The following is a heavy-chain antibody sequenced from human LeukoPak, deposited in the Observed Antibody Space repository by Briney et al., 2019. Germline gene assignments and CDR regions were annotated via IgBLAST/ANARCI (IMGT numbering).Heavy chain of an antibody. CDR3: ARGLWDNGDRFEY. CDR1: GGSFTGYY. CDR2: INHSGST. V-gene: IGHV4-34*01. J-gene: IGHJ4*02. Sequence: SETLALTCALYGGSFTGYYWRWIRQPPGKGLEWIGEINHSGSTKYNPSLKSRVTISVDTSTKQFFLRLTSVTAADTAVYYCARGLWDNGDRFEYWGPGTLVTVSS. D-gene: IGHD4-17*01.